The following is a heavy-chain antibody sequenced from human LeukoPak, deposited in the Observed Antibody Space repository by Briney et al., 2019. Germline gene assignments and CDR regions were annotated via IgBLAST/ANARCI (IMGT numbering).Heavy chain of an antibody. J-gene: IGHJ4*02. Sequence: PGGSPRLSCAASGFTFSNAWMSWVRQAPGKGLEWLGRIRSKTDGGTTDYAAPVKGRFTISRDDSKNTLYLQMNSLKSEDTAVYYCTTYRYNYDSSGYDYWGQGTLVTVSS. V-gene: IGHV3-15*01. D-gene: IGHD3-22*01. CDR3: TTYRYNYDSSGYDY. CDR1: GFTFSNAW. CDR2: IRSKTDGGTT.